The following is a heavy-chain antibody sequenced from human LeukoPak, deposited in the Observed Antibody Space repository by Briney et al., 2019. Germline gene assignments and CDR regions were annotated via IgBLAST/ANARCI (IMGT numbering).Heavy chain of an antibody. CDR1: GFTFNTYS. V-gene: IGHV3-21*01. J-gene: IGHJ4*02. Sequence: GGSLRLSCEASGFTFNTYSMNWARQAPGKGLEWVSSIDSSGGYMFYADSVKGRFTISRDNSKNTLYLQMNSLRAEDTAVYYCAKDPRLYYYDSSGYYLDYWGQGTLVTVSS. D-gene: IGHD3-22*01. CDR2: IDSSGGYM. CDR3: AKDPRLYYYDSSGYYLDY.